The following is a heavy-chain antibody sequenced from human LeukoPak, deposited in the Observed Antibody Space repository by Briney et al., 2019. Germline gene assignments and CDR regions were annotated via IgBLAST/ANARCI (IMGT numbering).Heavy chain of an antibody. V-gene: IGHV4-59*01. CDR3: ARDEEGYKV. CDR2: ISDTGST. Sequence: SETLSLTCTVSGGSIRTFFWSWIRQPPGRGLEWIGFISDTGSTNTSPSLKSRVTLSIDTSKHRLSLKLTSLTAADTATYYCARDEEGYKVWGRGTLVTVSS. D-gene: IGHD5-24*01. CDR1: GGSIRTFF. J-gene: IGHJ4*02.